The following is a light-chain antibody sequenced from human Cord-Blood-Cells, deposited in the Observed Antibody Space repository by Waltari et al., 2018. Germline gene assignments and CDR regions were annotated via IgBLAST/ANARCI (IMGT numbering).Light chain of an antibody. Sequence: DIVINQSPAPLALSLGERATNNCKSRQSVLYSSNNKNYLAWYQQKPGQPPKLLIYWASTRESGVPDRFSGSGSGTDFTLTISSLQAEDVAVYYCQQYYSTPYTFGQGTKLEIK. CDR3: QQYYSTPYT. CDR2: WAS. CDR1: QSVLYSSNNKNY. J-gene: IGKJ2*01. V-gene: IGKV4-1*01.